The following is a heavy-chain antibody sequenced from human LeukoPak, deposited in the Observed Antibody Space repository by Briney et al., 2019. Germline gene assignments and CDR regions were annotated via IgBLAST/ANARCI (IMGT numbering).Heavy chain of an antibody. J-gene: IGHJ4*02. CDR1: GFSLSTSGVG. CDR3: AHSHEDYYDSRPFDY. CDR2: IYWDDDK. V-gene: IGHV2-5*02. Sequence: SGPTLVNPTQTLTLTCTFSGFSLSTSGVGVGWIRQPPGKALEWLALIYWDDDKRYIPSLKSRLTITKDTPKNQVVLTMTNMDPVDTATYYCAHSHEDYYDSRPFDYWGQGTLVTVSS. D-gene: IGHD3-22*01.